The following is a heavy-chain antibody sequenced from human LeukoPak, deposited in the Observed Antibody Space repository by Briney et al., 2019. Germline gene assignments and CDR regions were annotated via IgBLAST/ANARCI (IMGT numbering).Heavy chain of an antibody. D-gene: IGHD3-16*01. V-gene: IGHV3-64*01. CDR2: ISTNGDST. J-gene: IGHJ4*02. CDR3: ARGILNYGLTGFDY. Sequence: RAGGSLRLSCAASGFTFSSYALHWVRQAPGKALEFVSAISTNGDSTYYAKSVKGRFTISRDNSKNTLYLQMGSLRAEDMAVYYCARGILNYGLTGFDYWGQGTLVTVSS. CDR1: GFTFSSYA.